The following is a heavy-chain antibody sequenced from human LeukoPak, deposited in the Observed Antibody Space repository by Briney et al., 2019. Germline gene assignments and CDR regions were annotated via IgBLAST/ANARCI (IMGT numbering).Heavy chain of an antibody. V-gene: IGHV3-66*01. D-gene: IGHD3-22*01. CDR2: IYSGGST. CDR3: YSMIVVEIRVINDY. J-gene: IGHJ4*02. CDR1: GFTVSSNY. Sequence: GGSLRLSCAVSGFTVSSNYMSWVRQAPGQGLEWFSVIYSGGSTYYADSVKGRFTISRDNSKNTLYLQMSSLRAEDTAVYYCYSMIVVEIRVINDYWGQGTLVTVSS.